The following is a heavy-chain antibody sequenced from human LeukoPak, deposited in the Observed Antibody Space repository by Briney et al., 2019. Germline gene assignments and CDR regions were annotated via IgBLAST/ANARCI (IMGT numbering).Heavy chain of an antibody. J-gene: IGHJ3*02. CDR3: ASGYCGGACYLGGVDM. Sequence: SETLSLTCTVSGGSITSYYWSWLRQPPGKGLEYIGYTHCSGSTNYNPSLKSRVTISLDTSGNQFSLKLSSVTAADTAVYYCASGYCGGACYLGGVDMWGQGTMVTVSS. CDR2: THCSGST. D-gene: IGHD2-21*02. CDR1: GGSITSYY. V-gene: IGHV4-59*01.